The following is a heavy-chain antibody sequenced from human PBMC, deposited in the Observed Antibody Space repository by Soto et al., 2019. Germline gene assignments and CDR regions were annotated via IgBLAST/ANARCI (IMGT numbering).Heavy chain of an antibody. CDR1: GCTFCSYW. D-gene: IGHD6-19*01. V-gene: IGHV3-7*01. CDR3: ASWLKTSGWYVLLEGSFDY. Sequence: EVQLVESGRGSVQPGGALRLSCAASGCTFCSYWMTWVRQAPGKGLEWVANIKQDGSAKYYVDSVKGRFTISRDNAKNSLYLQMNSLRAEDTAVYYCASWLKTSGWYVLLEGSFDYWGQGTLVTVSS. CDR2: IKQDGSAK. J-gene: IGHJ4*02.